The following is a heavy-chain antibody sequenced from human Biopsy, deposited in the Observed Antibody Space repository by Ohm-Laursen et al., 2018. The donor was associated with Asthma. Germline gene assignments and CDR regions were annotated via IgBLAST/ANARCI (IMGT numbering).Heavy chain of an antibody. V-gene: IGHV1-2*06. CDR2: IDPNSGGT. CDR3: ARIKIRIGAGTDRYFDL. Sequence: ASVKVSCNSSGYPFTDYYVHWVRQAPGQGLEWMGRIDPNSGGTNYAQKFLGRVTMTRDTSVNTAFMVLSRLRFDDTAVYYCARIKIRIGAGTDRYFDLWGRGTLVTVSS. D-gene: IGHD3-16*01. CDR1: GYPFTDYY. J-gene: IGHJ2*01.